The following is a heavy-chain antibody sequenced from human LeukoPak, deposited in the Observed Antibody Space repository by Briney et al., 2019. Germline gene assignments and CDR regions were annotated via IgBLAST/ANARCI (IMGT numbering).Heavy chain of an antibody. V-gene: IGHV4-30-2*01. CDR3: ARVGDGDYGDY. D-gene: IGHD4-17*01. Sequence: PSETLSLTCNVSGGSVSSGSYYWNWIRQPPGKGLEWIGYIYHSGSTYYNPSLKSRVTISVDRSKNQFSLKLSSVTAADTAVYYCARVGDGDYGDYWGQGTLVTVSS. J-gene: IGHJ4*02. CDR2: IYHSGST. CDR1: GGSVSSGSYY.